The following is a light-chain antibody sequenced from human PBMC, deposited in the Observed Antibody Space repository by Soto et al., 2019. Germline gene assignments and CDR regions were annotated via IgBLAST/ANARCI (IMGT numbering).Light chain of an antibody. CDR1: QDISNY. J-gene: IGKJ1*01. V-gene: IGKV1-16*01. CDR2: AAS. CDR3: QHYNSYSEA. Sequence: DIQMTQSPSSLSASVGDRVTITCQASQDISNYLNWYQQKLGKAPKLLIYAASTLQSGVPSRFSGSGSGTEFTLTISSLQPDDFATYYCQHYNSYSEAFGQGTKVDIK.